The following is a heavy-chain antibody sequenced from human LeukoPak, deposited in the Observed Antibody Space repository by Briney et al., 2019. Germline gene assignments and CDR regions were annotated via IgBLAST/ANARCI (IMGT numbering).Heavy chain of an antibody. V-gene: IGHV4-31*03. CDR2: IYYNGST. CDR1: GGSVSNSGYY. D-gene: IGHD3-3*01. J-gene: IGHJ5*02. Sequence: KPSETLSLTCTVSGGSVSNSGYYWSWIRQHPGKGLEWIGNIYYNGSTYYNPSLKSRLSMSVDTSKNQFSLKLSSVTAADTAVYYCARDRHITIFGVVPHRWFDPWGQGTLVTVSS. CDR3: ARDRHITIFGVVPHRWFDP.